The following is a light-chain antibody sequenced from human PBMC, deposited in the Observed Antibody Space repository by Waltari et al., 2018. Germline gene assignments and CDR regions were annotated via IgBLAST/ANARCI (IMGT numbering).Light chain of an antibody. V-gene: IGLV2-23*02. CDR3: CSYAGSSTVV. J-gene: IGLJ2*01. CDR2: DVS. CDR1: SSDVGGYNS. Sequence: QSALTQPASVSGSPGQSLPISCTGTSSDVGGYNSVPWYQQHPGKDTKLMIYDVSKRPSGVSNRFSGSKSGNTASLTISGLQAEDEADYYCCSYAGSSTVVFGGGTKLTVL.